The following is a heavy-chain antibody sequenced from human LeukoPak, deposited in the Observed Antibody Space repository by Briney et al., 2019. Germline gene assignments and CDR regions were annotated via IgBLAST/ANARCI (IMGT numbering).Heavy chain of an antibody. CDR3: ARGYRGGGYSGYIDY. J-gene: IGHJ4*02. V-gene: IGHV1-2*02. CDR1: GYTFTGYY. D-gene: IGHD5-12*01. Sequence: ASVKVSCKASGYTFTGYYMHWVRQAPGQGLEWMGWINPNSGGTNYAQKFQGRVTITRNTSISTAYMELSSLRSEDTAVYYCARGYRGGGYSGYIDYWGQGTLVTVSS. CDR2: INPNSGGT.